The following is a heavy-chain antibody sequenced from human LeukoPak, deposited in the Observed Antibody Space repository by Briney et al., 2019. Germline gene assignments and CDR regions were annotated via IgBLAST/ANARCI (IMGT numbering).Heavy chain of an antibody. CDR1: GFTFSSYS. CDR3: AKDFGSGAPEDAFDI. Sequence: GGSLRLSCAASGFTFSSYSMSWVRQALGKGLEWVSSILNSGANTFYADSVKGRFTISRDNAKNMVYLQMNSLRAEDTALYYCAKDFGSGAPEDAFDIWGQGTMVTVSA. D-gene: IGHD3-10*01. V-gene: IGHV3-23*01. CDR2: ILNSGANT. J-gene: IGHJ3*02.